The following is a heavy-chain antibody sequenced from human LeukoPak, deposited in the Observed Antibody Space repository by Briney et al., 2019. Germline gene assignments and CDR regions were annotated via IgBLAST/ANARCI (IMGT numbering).Heavy chain of an antibody. V-gene: IGHV4-31*03. Sequence: SETLPLTCTVSGGSISSGGYYWSWIRQHPGKGLEWIGYIYYSGSTYYNPSLKSRVTISVDTSKNQFSLKLSSVTAADTAVYYCAREIKRAFDIWGQGTMVTVSS. CDR3: AREIKRAFDI. CDR1: GGSISSGGYY. CDR2: IYYSGST. J-gene: IGHJ3*02.